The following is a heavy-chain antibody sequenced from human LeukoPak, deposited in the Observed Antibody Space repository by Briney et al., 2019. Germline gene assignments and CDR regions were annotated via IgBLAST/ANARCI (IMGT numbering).Heavy chain of an antibody. J-gene: IGHJ4*02. CDR1: GFTFDDYA. CDR2: ISWNSGSI. V-gene: IGHV3-9*01. CDR3: AKGGRPFDY. D-gene: IGHD1-26*01. Sequence: GRSPRLSCAASGFTFDDYAMHWVRQAPGKGLEWVSGISWNSGSIGYADSVKGRFTISRDNAKNSLYLQMNSLRADDTALYYCAKGGRPFDYWGQGTLVTVSS.